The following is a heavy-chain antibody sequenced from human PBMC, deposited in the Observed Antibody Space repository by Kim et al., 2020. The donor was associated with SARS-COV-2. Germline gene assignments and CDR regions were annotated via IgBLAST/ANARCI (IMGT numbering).Heavy chain of an antibody. Sequence: GGSLRLSCAASGFTFYDINWVRQAPGKGLEWVSAIGTAFNTFYADSVKGRFTISREDAENSVYLQMNSLTVGDTAVYYCARAPPGSRHSIDFWGQGTLVTVSS. V-gene: IGHV3-13*01. CDR1: GFTFYD. J-gene: IGHJ4*02. CDR3: ARAPPGSRHSIDF. CDR2: IGTAFNT. D-gene: IGHD3-10*01.